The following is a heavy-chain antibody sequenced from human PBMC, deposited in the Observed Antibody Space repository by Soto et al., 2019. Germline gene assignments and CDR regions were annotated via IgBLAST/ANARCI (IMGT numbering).Heavy chain of an antibody. J-gene: IGHJ5*02. CDR2: IYWDDDK. Sequence: QITLKESGPTLVKPTQTLTLTCTFSGFSLSTSGVGVGWIRQPPGKALEWLALIYWDDDKRYSPSLKSRLTTTQDTSKNQVVLTMTTMDPVDTATYYCAHSPPYIITGTVWFDPWGQGTLVTVSS. D-gene: IGHD1-7*01. CDR3: AHSPPYIITGTVWFDP. V-gene: IGHV2-5*02. CDR1: GFSLSTSGVG.